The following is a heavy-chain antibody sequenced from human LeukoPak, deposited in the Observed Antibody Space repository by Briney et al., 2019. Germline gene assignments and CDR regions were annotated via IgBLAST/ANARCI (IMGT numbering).Heavy chain of an antibody. CDR1: GFTFSSYA. V-gene: IGHV3-9*01. J-gene: IGHJ6*02. D-gene: IGHD3-10*01. Sequence: GGSLRLSCAASGFTFSSYAMSWVRQAPGKGLEWVSGISWNSGSTGYADSVKGRFTISRDNAKNSLYLQMNSLRAEDTALYYCAKDMVRGDSYYYYGMDVWGQGTTVTVSS. CDR3: AKDMVRGDSYYYYGMDV. CDR2: ISWNSGST.